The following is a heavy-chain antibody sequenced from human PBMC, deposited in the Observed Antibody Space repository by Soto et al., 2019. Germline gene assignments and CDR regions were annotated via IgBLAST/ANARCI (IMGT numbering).Heavy chain of an antibody. J-gene: IGHJ5*02. CDR1: GYTFTSYD. Sequence: QVQLVQSGAEVKKPGASVKVSCKASGYTFTSYDINWVRQATGQGLEWMGWMNPNSGNTGYVQKFQGRVTMTRNTSISTANLELSSLRSEDTAVYYCARGYEGHYDFWRFDPWGQGTLVTVSS. CDR2: MNPNSGNT. CDR3: ARGYEGHYDFWRFDP. D-gene: IGHD3-3*01. V-gene: IGHV1-8*01.